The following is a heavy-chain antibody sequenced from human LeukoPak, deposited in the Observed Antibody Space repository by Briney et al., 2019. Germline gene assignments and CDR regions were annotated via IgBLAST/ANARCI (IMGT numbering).Heavy chain of an antibody. CDR1: GFTFSSYL. Sequence: GGSLRLSCAASGFTFSSYLMHWVRQAPGKGLVWVSRINSDESTTNYADSVKGRFTISRDNAKNTLYLQMNSLRAEDTAVYYCARVIIYIDQWGQGTLVTVSP. J-gene: IGHJ5*02. CDR3: ARVIIYIDQ. CDR2: INSDESTT. D-gene: IGHD3-10*01. V-gene: IGHV3-74*01.